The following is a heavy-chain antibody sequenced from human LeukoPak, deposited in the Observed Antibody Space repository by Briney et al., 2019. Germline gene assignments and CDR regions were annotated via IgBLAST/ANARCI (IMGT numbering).Heavy chain of an antibody. V-gene: IGHV4-30-4*01. Sequence: SQTLSLTCTVSGGSISSGDYYWSWIRQPPGKGLEWIGYIYYSGSTYYNPSLKSRVTISVDTSKNQFSLKLSSVTAADTAVYYCARERTDYYDSSGYYGDYWGQGTLVTVSS. CDR2: IYYSGST. D-gene: IGHD3-22*01. J-gene: IGHJ4*02. CDR3: ARERTDYYDSSGYYGDY. CDR1: GGSISSGDYY.